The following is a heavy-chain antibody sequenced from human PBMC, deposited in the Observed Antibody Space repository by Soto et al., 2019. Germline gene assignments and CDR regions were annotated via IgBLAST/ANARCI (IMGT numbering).Heavy chain of an antibody. Sequence: TLSLTCTVSGYSLTSGFYWGWIRQPPGKALEWLALIYWNDDKRYSPSLKSRLTITKDTSKNQVVLTMTNMDPVDTGTYYCAHRIQYYTSGTSPYYYGMDVWGQGTTVTVSS. V-gene: IGHV2-5*01. D-gene: IGHD3-10*01. CDR1: GYSLTSGFY. CDR3: AHRIQYYTSGTSPYYYGMDV. J-gene: IGHJ6*02. CDR2: IYWNDDK.